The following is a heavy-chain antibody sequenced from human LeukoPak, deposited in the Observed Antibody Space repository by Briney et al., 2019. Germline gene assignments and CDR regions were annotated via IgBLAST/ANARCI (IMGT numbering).Heavy chain of an antibody. CDR2: INHSGST. J-gene: IGHJ5*02. Sequence: PSETLSLTCAVYGGSFSGYYWSWIRQPPGKGLEWIGEINHSGSTNYNPSLKSRVTISVDTSKNQFSLKLSSVTAADTAVYYCARTTTTVNTGWFDPWGQGTLVTVSS. CDR3: ARTTTTVNTGWFDP. CDR1: GGSFSGYY. D-gene: IGHD4-17*01. V-gene: IGHV4-34*01.